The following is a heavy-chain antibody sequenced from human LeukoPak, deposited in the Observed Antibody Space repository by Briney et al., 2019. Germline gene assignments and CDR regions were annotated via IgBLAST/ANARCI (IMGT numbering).Heavy chain of an antibody. CDR2: IYTSGST. D-gene: IGHD2-15*01. CDR1: GGAISSGSYY. J-gene: IGHJ4*02. CDR3: ARALGYCSGGSCLILDY. V-gene: IGHV4-61*02. Sequence: PSETLSLTCTVSGGAISSGSYYWSWIRQPAGKGLEWIGRIYTSGSTNYNPSLKSRVTISVDTSKNQFSLKLSSVTVADTAVYYFARALGYCSGGSCLILDYWGQGTLVTVSS.